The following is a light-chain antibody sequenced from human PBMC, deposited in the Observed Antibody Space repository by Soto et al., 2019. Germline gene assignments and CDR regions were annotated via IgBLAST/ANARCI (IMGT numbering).Light chain of an antibody. V-gene: IGLV2-11*01. CDR2: DVS. J-gene: IGLJ1*01. Sequence: QSVLTQPRSVSGSPGQSVTISCTGTSSDVGGYNYVSWYQQHPGKAPKLMIYDVSKRPSVVPDRFSGSKSGNTASLTISGLQAEDEADYYCSSYAGSYTYVFATGTKVTVL. CDR3: SSYAGSYTYV. CDR1: SSDVGGYNY.